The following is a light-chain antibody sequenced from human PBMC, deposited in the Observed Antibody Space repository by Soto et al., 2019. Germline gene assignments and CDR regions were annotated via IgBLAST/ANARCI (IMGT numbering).Light chain of an antibody. V-gene: IGKV3-11*01. Sequence: EIVLTQSPATLSLSPGERATLSCRASQRIRGYLAWYQQKPGQAPRLLIYDASNRATGIPVRFSGSGSGTDYTLTITNLEPEDFAIYYCQQRSSWPWTFGQGTKVDIK. CDR3: QQRSSWPWT. CDR2: DAS. CDR1: QRIRGY. J-gene: IGKJ1*01.